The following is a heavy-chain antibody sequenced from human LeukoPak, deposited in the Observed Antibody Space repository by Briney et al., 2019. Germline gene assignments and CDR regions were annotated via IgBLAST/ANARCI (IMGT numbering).Heavy chain of an antibody. V-gene: IGHV4-39*01. J-gene: IGHJ3*02. CDR3: ARHLTEYYVVAATPDAFDI. Sequence: SETLSLTCTVSGGSISSSSYYWGWIRQPPGKGLEWIGSIYYSGSTYYNPSLKSRVTISVDTSKNQFSLKLSSVTAADTAVYYCARHLTEYYVVAATPDAFDIWGQGTMVTVSS. D-gene: IGHD2-15*01. CDR2: IYYSGST. CDR1: GGSISSSSYY.